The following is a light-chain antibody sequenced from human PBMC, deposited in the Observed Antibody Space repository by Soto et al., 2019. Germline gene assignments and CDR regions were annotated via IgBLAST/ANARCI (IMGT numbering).Light chain of an antibody. V-gene: IGKV1-5*01. CDR1: QSISRW. Sequence: IQMTPPPSTPPAPVGARGTITFRASQSISRWLAWYQQKPGKAPQALIYDASSLKSGVPSRFSGNGSGTEFTLTISSLRPDDFATYYCQQYNTYSTFGQGTRLEIK. J-gene: IGKJ5*01. CDR2: DAS. CDR3: QQYNTYST.